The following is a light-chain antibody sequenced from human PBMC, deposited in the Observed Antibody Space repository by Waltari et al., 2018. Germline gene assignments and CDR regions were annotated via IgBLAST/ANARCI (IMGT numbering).Light chain of an antibody. V-gene: IGKV1-5*03. CDR3: QQYNSYTWT. CDR1: QSISIW. J-gene: IGKJ1*01. Sequence: DIQMTQSPSTLSASVGDRVTITCRASQSISIWLAWYQQKPGKAPKLLIYKTSTLESGVPSRFSGGRSGTEFTLTISSLQPDDFATYYCQQYNSYTWTFGQGTKVEIK. CDR2: KTS.